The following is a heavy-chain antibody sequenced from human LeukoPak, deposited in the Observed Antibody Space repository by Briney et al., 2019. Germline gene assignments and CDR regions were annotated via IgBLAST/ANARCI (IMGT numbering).Heavy chain of an antibody. J-gene: IGHJ4*02. D-gene: IGHD3-22*01. CDR1: GFTVSSNY. CDR3: ARVEQHYYDSSGYYYSDY. V-gene: IGHV3-53*01. Sequence: PGGSLRLSCAASGFTVSSNYMSWVRQAPGKGLEWVSVIYSGGSTYYADSVKSRFTISRDNSKNTLYLQMNSLRAEDTAVYYCARVEQHYYDSSGYYYSDYWGQGTLVTVSS. CDR2: IYSGGST.